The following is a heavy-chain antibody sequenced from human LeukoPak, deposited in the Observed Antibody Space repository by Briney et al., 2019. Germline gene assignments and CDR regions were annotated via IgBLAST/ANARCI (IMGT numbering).Heavy chain of an antibody. J-gene: IGHJ3*02. CDR1: GFTFSSCA. CDR3: AREKVAGIAAAHHAFDI. V-gene: IGHV3-23*01. CDR2: ISGSGGST. Sequence: GGSLRLSCAASGFTFSSCAMSWVRQAPGKGLEWVSAISGSGGSTYSADSVKGRFTISRDNSKNTLYLQMNSLRAEDTAVYYCAREKVAGIAAAHHAFDIWGQGTMVTVSS. D-gene: IGHD6-13*01.